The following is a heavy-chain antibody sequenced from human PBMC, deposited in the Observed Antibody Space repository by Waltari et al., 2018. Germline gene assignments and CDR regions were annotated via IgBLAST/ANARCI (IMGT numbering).Heavy chain of an antibody. Sequence: QVQLVESGGGVVQPGGSLRLSCAASGFTFSSYGMHWVRQAPGKGLEWVAFIRYDGSNKYYADSVKGRFTSSRDNSKNTLYLQMNSLRAEDTAVYYCAKDKAGYCSGGSCYYLDYWGQGTLVTVSS. CDR3: AKDKAGYCSGGSCYYLDY. CDR1: GFTFSSYG. J-gene: IGHJ4*02. D-gene: IGHD2-15*01. V-gene: IGHV3-30*02. CDR2: IRYDGSNK.